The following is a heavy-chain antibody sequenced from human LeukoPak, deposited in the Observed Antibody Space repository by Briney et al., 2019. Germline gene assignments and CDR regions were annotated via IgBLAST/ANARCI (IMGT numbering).Heavy chain of an antibody. D-gene: IGHD3-10*01. CDR3: AKEGRIWFGELLTIDY. CDR1: GFTFSSYE. J-gene: IGHJ4*02. V-gene: IGHV3-48*03. CDR2: ISSSGSTI. Sequence: PGGSLRLSCAAPGFTFSSYEMNWVRQAPGKGLEGVSYISSSGSTIYYADSVKGRFTISRDNAKNSLYLQMNSLRAEDTAVYYCAKEGRIWFGELLTIDYWGQGTLVTVSS.